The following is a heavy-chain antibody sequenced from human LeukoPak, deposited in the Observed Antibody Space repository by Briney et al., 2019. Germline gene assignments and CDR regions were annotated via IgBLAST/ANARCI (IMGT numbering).Heavy chain of an antibody. CDR3: ARLSLGYYYYYYMDV. V-gene: IGHV4-39*07. J-gene: IGHJ6*03. CDR1: GGSISSSSYY. Sequence: SETLSLTCTVSGGSISSSSYYWGWIRQPPGKGLEWIGSIYYSGSTYYNPSLKSRVTISVDTSKNQFSLKLSSVTAADTAVYYCARLSLGYYYYYYMDVWGKGTTVTVSS. CDR2: IYYSGST.